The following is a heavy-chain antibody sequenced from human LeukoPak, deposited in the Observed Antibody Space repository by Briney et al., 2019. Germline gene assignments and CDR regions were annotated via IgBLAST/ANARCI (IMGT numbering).Heavy chain of an antibody. D-gene: IGHD3-10*01. J-gene: IGHJ4*02. V-gene: IGHV1-18*04. CDR1: GYTFTSYG. Sequence: ASVKVSCKASGYTFTSYGISWVRQAPGQGLEWMRWISAYNGNTNYAQKLQGRVTMTTDTSTSTAYMELRSLRSDDTAVYYCARDKTVVVRGVRALDYWGQGTLVTVSS. CDR2: ISAYNGNT. CDR3: ARDKTVVVRGVRALDY.